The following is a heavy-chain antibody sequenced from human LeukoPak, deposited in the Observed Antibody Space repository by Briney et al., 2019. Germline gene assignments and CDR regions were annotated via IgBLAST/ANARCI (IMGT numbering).Heavy chain of an antibody. J-gene: IGHJ4*02. Sequence: GSLRLSCAASGFTFSSYAMSWVRQPPGKGLEWIGNIYYSGSTYYNPSLKSRVTISVDTSKNQFSLKLSSVTAADTAVYYCARQSGTGTLLDYWGQGTLVTVSS. CDR1: GFTFSSYA. CDR2: IYYSGST. V-gene: IGHV4-39*01. D-gene: IGHD3/OR15-3a*01. CDR3: ARQSGTGTLLDY.